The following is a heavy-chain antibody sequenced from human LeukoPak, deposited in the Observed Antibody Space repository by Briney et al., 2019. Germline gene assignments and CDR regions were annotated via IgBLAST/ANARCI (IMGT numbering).Heavy chain of an antibody. Sequence: GGSLRLSCAASGFTFSSYEMNWVRQAPGKGLEWVSYISSSGSTIYYADSVKGRFTISRDNAKNSLYLQMNSLRAEDTAVYYCARVVAAAANWFDPWGQGTLVTVFS. J-gene: IGHJ5*02. CDR2: ISSSGSTI. CDR1: GFTFSSYE. CDR3: ARVVAAAANWFDP. D-gene: IGHD6-13*01. V-gene: IGHV3-48*03.